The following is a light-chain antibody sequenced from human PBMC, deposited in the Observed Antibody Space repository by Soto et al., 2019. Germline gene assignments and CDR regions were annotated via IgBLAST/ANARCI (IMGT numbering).Light chain of an antibody. J-gene: IGKJ1*01. V-gene: IGKV3-15*01. CDR3: QQYSNWPSWT. CDR2: GAS. CDR1: QSVSSN. Sequence: EILMTQSPATPSLSPGERATVSCRAGQSVSSNLAWYQQKPGQAPRLLIYGASTRATGIPARFSGSGSGTEFTLTISSLQSADFAVYYCQQYSNWPSWTFGQGTKVDIK.